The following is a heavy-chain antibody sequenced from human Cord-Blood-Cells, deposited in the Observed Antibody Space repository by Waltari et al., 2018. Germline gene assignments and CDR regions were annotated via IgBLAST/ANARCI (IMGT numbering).Heavy chain of an antibody. D-gene: IGHD3-3*01. J-gene: IGHJ4*02. Sequence: QLQLQESGPGLVKPSETLSLTCTVSGGSISSSSYYWGWIRQPPGKGLEWIGSIYYSGNTYYNPSLKSRVTISVDTSKNQFSLKLSSVTAADTAVYYCASVRFLEWLLYYWGQGTLVTVSS. CDR1: GGSISSSSYY. V-gene: IGHV4-39*01. CDR2: IYYSGNT. CDR3: ASVRFLEWLLYY.